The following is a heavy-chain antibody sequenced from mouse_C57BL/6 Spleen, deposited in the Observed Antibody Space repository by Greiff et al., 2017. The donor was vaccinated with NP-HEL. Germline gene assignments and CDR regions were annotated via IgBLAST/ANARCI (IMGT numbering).Heavy chain of an antibody. J-gene: IGHJ4*01. D-gene: IGHD2-1*01. V-gene: IGHV1-53*01. CDR1: GYTFTSYW. CDR3: ARERGYGNYVNYAMDY. CDR2: INPSNGGT. Sequence: QVQLKQPGTELVKPGASVKLSCKASGYTFTSYWMHWVKQRPGQGLEWIGNINPSNGGTNYNEKFKSKATLTVDKSSSTAYMQLSSLTSEDSAVYYCARERGYGNYVNYAMDYWGQGTSVTVSS.